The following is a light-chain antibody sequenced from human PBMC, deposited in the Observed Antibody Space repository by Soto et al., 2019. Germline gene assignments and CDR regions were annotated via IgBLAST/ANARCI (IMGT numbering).Light chain of an antibody. CDR2: AAS. J-gene: IGKJ2*01. Sequence: DIQMTQSPSSLSASIGDRVTITCRASQSVRTHLNWYHQKPGKAPELLIYAASSWQAGVPSRFRGSGSGTDFTLTISSLHPEDFGDYYCQQSYSPPRTFGQGTNLQIK. CDR3: QQSYSPPRT. V-gene: IGKV1-39*01. CDR1: QSVRTH.